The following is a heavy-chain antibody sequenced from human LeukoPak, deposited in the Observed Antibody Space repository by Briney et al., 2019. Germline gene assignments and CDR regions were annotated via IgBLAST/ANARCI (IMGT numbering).Heavy chain of an antibody. CDR1: GFNFRTYS. D-gene: IGHD3-22*01. CDR3: ARDQDYYDSSGYDYFDY. V-gene: IGHV3-21*01. Sequence: GGSLRLSCAASGFNFRTYSMNWVRQAPGKGLEWVSSIRSSSTYVYYADSVKGRFTISRDDAQNSLNLQMNSLRAEDTAVYYCARDQDYYDSSGYDYFDYWGQGSLVTVSS. J-gene: IGHJ4*02. CDR2: IRSSSTYV.